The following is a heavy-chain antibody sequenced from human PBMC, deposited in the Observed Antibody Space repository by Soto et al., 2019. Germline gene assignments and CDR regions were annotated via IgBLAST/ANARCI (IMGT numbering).Heavy chain of an antibody. CDR2: MNPNSGNT. CDR3: ARGHYYDSSGYAVHDAFDI. CDR1: GSTFTSYD. J-gene: IGHJ3*02. V-gene: IGHV1-8*01. Sequence: ASVTVYCKASGSTFTSYDIDWVRQATGQGLEWMGWMNPNSGNTGYAQKFQGRVTMTRNTSISTAYMELSSLRSEDTAVYYCARGHYYDSSGYAVHDAFDIWGQGTMVTV. D-gene: IGHD3-22*01.